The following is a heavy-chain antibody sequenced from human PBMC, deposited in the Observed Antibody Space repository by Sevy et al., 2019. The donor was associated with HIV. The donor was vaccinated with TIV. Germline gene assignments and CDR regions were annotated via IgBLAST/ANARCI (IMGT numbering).Heavy chain of an antibody. J-gene: IGHJ4*02. CDR1: GFTFSIAW. V-gene: IGHV3-15*01. Sequence: GESLKISCAASGFTFSIAWMSWVRQAPGKGLEWVGRIKSKTDGGTTDYAATVKGRFTISRDDSKNTLYLQMNSLKTEDTAVYYCNLYSGYLGYWGQGTLVTVSS. CDR3: NLYSGYLGY. CDR2: IKSKTDGGTT. D-gene: IGHD5-12*01.